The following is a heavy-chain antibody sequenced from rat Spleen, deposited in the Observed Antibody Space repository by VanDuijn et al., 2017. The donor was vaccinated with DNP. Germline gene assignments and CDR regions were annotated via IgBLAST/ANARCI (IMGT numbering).Heavy chain of an antibody. CDR3: ARQGYPVDY. Sequence: EVQLVESGGGLVQPGRSLKLSCAASGFTFSDYNMAWVRQAPKKGLEWVATISYDGSSTYYRDSVKGRFTISSDNAKSTLYLQMDSLRSEDTATYYCARQGYPVDYWGQGVMVTVSS. V-gene: IGHV5-7*01. CDR1: GFTFSDYN. CDR2: ISYDGSST. J-gene: IGHJ2*01. D-gene: IGHD1-4*01.